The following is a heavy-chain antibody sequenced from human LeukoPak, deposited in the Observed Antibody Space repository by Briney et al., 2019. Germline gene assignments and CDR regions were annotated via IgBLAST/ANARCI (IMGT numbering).Heavy chain of an antibody. CDR3: ARGVDLVGELDY. V-gene: IGHV3-11*05. CDR2: ISSSSTYT. J-gene: IGHJ4*02. Sequence: GGSLRLSCAASGFTFSDYYMSWIRQSPGKGLEWVSYISSSSTYTNYADSVKGRFTISRDNAKNSVYLEMNSLRDEDTAVYYCARGVDLVGELDYWGQGTLVTVSS. CDR1: GFTFSDYY. D-gene: IGHD1-26*01.